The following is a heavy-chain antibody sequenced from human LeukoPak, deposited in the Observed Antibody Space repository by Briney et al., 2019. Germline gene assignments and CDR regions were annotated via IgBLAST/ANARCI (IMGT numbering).Heavy chain of an antibody. J-gene: IGHJ5*02. CDR2: IYYSGST. CDR3: ARGTYYYDSSGYYFDNWFDP. D-gene: IGHD3-22*01. Sequence: SETLSLTCTVSGGSISSSSYYWGWIRQPPGKGLEWIGSIYYSGSTYYNPSLKSRVTISVDTSKNQFSLKLSSVTAADTAVYYCARGTYYYDSSGYYFDNWFDPWGQGPLVTVSS. V-gene: IGHV4-39*07. CDR1: GGSISSSSYY.